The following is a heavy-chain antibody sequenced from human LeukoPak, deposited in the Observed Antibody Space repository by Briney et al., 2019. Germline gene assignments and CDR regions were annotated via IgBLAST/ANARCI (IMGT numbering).Heavy chain of an antibody. CDR3: ARDLSITMVRAPFY. J-gene: IGHJ4*02. CDR1: ANTLTGDY. CDR2: ISPKSGGT. Sequence: GPSVKLSCKASANTLTGDYIHWGRQAPGPRREWMGGISPKSGGTNYAKKFQGKVNMTRNTSTSTALMQLSRLTSDYTAVYYCARDLSITMVRAPFYWGPGTPVTVSP. D-gene: IGHD3-10*01. V-gene: IGHV1-2*02.